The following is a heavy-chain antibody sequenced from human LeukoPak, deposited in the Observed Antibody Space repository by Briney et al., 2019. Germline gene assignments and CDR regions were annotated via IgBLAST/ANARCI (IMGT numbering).Heavy chain of an antibody. CDR1: GFTFSSYS. D-gene: IGHD6-19*01. J-gene: IGHJ4*02. CDR3: ARGGPVAGTNFDY. V-gene: IGHV4-34*01. Sequence: GSLRLSCAASGFTFSSYSMNWIRQPPGKGLEWIGEINHSGSTNYNPSLKSRVTISVDTSKNQSSLKLSSVTAADTAVYYCARGGPVAGTNFDYWGQGTLVTVSS. CDR2: INHSGST.